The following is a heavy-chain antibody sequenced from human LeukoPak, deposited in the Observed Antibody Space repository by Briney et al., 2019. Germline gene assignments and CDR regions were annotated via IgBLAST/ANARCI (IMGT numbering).Heavy chain of an antibody. D-gene: IGHD6-13*01. CDR2: TKPNRADT. J-gene: IGHJ5*02. V-gene: IGHV1-2*04. Sequence: ASVNASSIPSAYTFTAYYIHWARHAPEPVLEWIRSTKPNRADTNYAHLSQGWVTMTRHPSISTDYMELSRLRSDDTAVYYYTRESQGAAAATFRFDPWGQGTLVTVSS. CDR3: TRESQGAAAATFRFDP. CDR1: AYTFTAYY.